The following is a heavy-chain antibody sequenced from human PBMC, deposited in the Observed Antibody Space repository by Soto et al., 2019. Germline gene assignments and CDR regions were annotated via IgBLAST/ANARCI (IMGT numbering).Heavy chain of an antibody. V-gene: IGHV1-3*01. CDR1: GYTFTSYA. J-gene: IGHJ6*02. CDR3: ARESQEDIVVVPAAMNYYYYGMDV. CDR2: INAGNGNT. D-gene: IGHD2-2*01. Sequence: ASVKVSCKASGYTFTSYAMHCVRQAPGQRLEWMGWINAGNGNTKYSQKFQGRVTITRDTSASTAYMELSSLRSEDTAVYYCARESQEDIVVVPAAMNYYYYGMDVWGQGTTVTVSS.